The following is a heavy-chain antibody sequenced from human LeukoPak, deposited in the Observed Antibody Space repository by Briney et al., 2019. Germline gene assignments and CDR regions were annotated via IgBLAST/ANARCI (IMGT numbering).Heavy chain of an antibody. CDR2: IIPIFGTA. Sequence: SVKVSRKASGGTFSSYGISWVRQAPGQGLEWMGGIIPIFGTANYAQKFQGRVTITADESTSTAYMELSSLRSEDTAVYYCARAGDSSGYVGYWGQGTLVTVSS. V-gene: IGHV1-69*13. D-gene: IGHD3-22*01. CDR3: ARAGDSSGYVGY. J-gene: IGHJ4*02. CDR1: GGTFSSYG.